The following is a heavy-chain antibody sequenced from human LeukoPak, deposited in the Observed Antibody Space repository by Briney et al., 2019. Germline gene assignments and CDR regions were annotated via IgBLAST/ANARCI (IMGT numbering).Heavy chain of an antibody. V-gene: IGHV3-21*01. Sequence: PGGSLRLSCAASGFTFSSYSMNWVRQAPGKGLEWVSSISSSSSYIYYADSVKGRFTISRDNAKNSLYLQMNSLRAEDTAVYYCARGYSGYFNFDYWGQGTLVTVSS. CDR1: GFTFSSYS. J-gene: IGHJ4*02. CDR3: ARGYSGYFNFDY. CDR2: ISSSSSYI. D-gene: IGHD5-12*01.